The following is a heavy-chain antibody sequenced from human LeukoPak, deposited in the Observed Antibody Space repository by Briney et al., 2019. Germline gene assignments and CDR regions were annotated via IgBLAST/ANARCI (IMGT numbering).Heavy chain of an antibody. CDR2: INPSGGST. Sequence: ASVRVSCKASGYRFTSYDMHWVRQAPGQGLEWMGIINPSGGSTGYSQRFQGRVAMTRDTSTTTVYMEVNSLTSEDTAVYFCARDGPTAAPFDYWGQGTLVTVS. CDR3: ARDGPTAAPFDY. CDR1: GYRFTSYD. D-gene: IGHD2-2*01. J-gene: IGHJ4*02. V-gene: IGHV1-46*01.